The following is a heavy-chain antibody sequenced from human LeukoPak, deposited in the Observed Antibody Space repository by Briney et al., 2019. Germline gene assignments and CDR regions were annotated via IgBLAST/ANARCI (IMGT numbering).Heavy chain of an antibody. J-gene: IGHJ4*02. Sequence: SETLSLTCTVSGGYISSYYWSWIRQPPGKGLEWIGYIFNSGSTNYNPSLKSRVTISVDTSKNQFSLKLSSVTAADTAVYFCALGDCSSTSCYVFDCWGQGTLVTVSS. CDR2: IFNSGST. D-gene: IGHD2-2*01. V-gene: IGHV4-59*01. CDR1: GGYISSYY. CDR3: ALGDCSSTSCYVFDC.